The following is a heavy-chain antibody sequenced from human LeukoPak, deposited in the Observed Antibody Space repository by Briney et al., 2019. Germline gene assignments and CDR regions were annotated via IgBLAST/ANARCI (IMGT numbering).Heavy chain of an antibody. Sequence: GGSLRLSCAASGFTFSSYAMHWVRQAPGKGLEWVAVISYDGSNKYYADSVKGRFTISRDNSKNTLYLQMNSLKTEDTAVYYCTTTGRDIVVVPAADFDYWGQGTLVTVSS. CDR2: ISYDGSNK. V-gene: IGHV3-30-3*01. J-gene: IGHJ4*02. CDR3: TTTGRDIVVVPAADFDY. CDR1: GFTFSSYA. D-gene: IGHD2-2*01.